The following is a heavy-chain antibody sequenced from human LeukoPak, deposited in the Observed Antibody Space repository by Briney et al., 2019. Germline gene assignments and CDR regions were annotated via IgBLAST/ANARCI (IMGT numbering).Heavy chain of an antibody. J-gene: IGHJ4*02. CDR2: IYPGESES. D-gene: IGHD3-22*01. Sequence: SCKGSGYSFSSYXIAWGRARPGKRVERMGSIYPGESESRYSPSFQGQVTISADKSIRTAYLQWSSLKASDTAVYYCARRIYYDTRHFDYWGQGTLVTXS. CDR1: GYSFSSYX. CDR3: ARRIYYDTRHFDY. V-gene: IGHV5-51*01.